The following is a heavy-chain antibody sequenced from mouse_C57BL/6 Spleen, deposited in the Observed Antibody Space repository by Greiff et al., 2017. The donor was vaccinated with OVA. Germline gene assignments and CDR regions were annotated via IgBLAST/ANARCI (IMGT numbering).Heavy chain of an antibody. Sequence: EVKLVESEGGLVQPGSSMKLSCTASGFTFSDYYMAWVRQVPEKGLEWVANINYDGSSTYYLDSLKSRFIISRDNAKNILYLQMSSLKSEDTATYYCARGYYGYDRGYFDYWGQGTTLTVSS. J-gene: IGHJ2*01. D-gene: IGHD2-2*01. V-gene: IGHV5-16*01. CDR3: ARGYYGYDRGYFDY. CDR1: GFTFSDYY. CDR2: INYDGSST.